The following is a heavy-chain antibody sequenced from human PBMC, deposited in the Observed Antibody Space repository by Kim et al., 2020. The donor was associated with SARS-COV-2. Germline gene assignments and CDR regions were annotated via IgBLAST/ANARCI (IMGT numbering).Heavy chain of an antibody. V-gene: IGHV1-3*01. J-gene: IGHJ4*02. CDR3: ARSGARTSGGSPLLFDY. D-gene: IGHD2-15*01. CDR1: GYTFTSYA. CDR2: INAGNGNT. Sequence: ASVKVSCKASGYTFTSYAMHWVRQAPGQRLEWMGWINAGNGNTKYSQKFQGRVTITRDTSASTAYMELSSLRSEDTAVYYCARSGARTSGGSPLLFDYWGQGTLVTVSS.